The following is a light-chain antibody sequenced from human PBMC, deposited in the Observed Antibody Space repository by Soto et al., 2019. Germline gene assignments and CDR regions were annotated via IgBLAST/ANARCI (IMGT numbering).Light chain of an antibody. CDR2: EVN. J-gene: IGLJ2*01. Sequence: QSVLTQPPSASGSPGQSVTISCTGSSSDIGGYNFVSWYQQYPGKAPKLIIYEVNKRPSGVPDRFSCSKSGSTASLTVSGLQAEDEADYFCSSYTRASEFAVGGGTKLTVL. CDR3: SSYTRASEFA. CDR1: SSDIGGYNF. V-gene: IGLV2-8*01.